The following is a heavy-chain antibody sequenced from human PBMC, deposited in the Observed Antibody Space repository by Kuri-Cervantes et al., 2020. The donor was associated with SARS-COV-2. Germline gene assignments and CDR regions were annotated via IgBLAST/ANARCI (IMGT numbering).Heavy chain of an antibody. CDR1: GFTVSSNY. D-gene: IGHD4-17*01. CDR3: ARTVTPGGYYYYGMDV. Sequence: GGSLRLSCAASGFTVSSNYMSWVRQAPGKGLEWVSVISGSGGSTYYADSVKGRFTISRDNSKNTLYLQMNSLRAEDTAVYYCARTVTPGGYYYYGMDVWGQGTTVTVSS. CDR2: ISGSGGST. V-gene: IGHV3-23*01. J-gene: IGHJ6*02.